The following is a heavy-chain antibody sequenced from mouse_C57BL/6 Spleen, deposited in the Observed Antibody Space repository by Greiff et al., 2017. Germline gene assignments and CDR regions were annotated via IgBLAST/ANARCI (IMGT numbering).Heavy chain of an antibody. J-gene: IGHJ4*01. Sequence: VQLQQSGAELVRPGASVKLSCTASGFNIKDDYMHWVKQRPEQGLEWIGWIDPENGDTEYASKFQGKATITADTSSNTAYLQLSSLTSEDTAVYYCTTRGSTMITRAMDYWGQGTSVTVSS. CDR1: GFNIKDDY. CDR2: IDPENGDT. D-gene: IGHD2-4*01. CDR3: TTRGSTMITRAMDY. V-gene: IGHV14-4*01.